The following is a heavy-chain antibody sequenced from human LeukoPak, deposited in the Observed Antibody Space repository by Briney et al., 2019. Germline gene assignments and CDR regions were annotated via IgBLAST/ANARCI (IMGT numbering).Heavy chain of an antibody. J-gene: IGHJ3*02. CDR1: GYTFTGYY. Sequence: GASVKVSCKASGYTFTGYYMHWVRQAPGQGFEWMGWINPNSGGTNYAQKFQGRVTMTRDTSISTAYMELSRLRSDDTAVYYCARWQDGGVPAAIRGSFAFDIWGQGTMVTVSS. V-gene: IGHV1-2*02. CDR3: ARWQDGGVPAAIRGSFAFDI. CDR2: INPNSGGT. D-gene: IGHD2-2*02.